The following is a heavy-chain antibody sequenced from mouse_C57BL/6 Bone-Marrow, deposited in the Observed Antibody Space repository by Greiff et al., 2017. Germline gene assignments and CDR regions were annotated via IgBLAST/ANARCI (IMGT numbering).Heavy chain of an antibody. Sequence: VQLQQSGAELVRPGASVTLSCKASGYTFTDYEMHWVKQTPVHGLEWIGAIDPETGGTAYNQKFKGKALLTADKSSSTAYMELRSLTSEDSAVYYCTRGYFDYWGQGTTLTVSS. CDR1: GYTFTDYE. CDR3: TRGYFDY. V-gene: IGHV1-15*01. J-gene: IGHJ2*01. CDR2: IDPETGGT.